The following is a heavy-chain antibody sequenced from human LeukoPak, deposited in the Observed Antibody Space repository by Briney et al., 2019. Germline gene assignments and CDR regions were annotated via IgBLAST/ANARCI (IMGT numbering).Heavy chain of an antibody. Sequence: SETLSLTCAVYGGSFSGYYWSWIRQPPGKGLEWIGEINHSGSTNYNPSLKSRVTISVDTSKNQFSLKLRSVTAADRAIYYCAAAYDSSGYSPFDYWGQGTLVTVSS. CDR2: INHSGST. J-gene: IGHJ4*02. CDR3: AAAYDSSGYSPFDY. CDR1: GGSFSGYY. V-gene: IGHV4-34*01. D-gene: IGHD3-22*01.